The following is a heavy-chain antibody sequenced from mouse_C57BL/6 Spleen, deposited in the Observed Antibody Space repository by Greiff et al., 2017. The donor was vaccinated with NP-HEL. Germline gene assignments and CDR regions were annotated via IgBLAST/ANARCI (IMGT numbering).Heavy chain of an antibody. Sequence: QVQLKQPGAELVRPGSSVKLSCKASGYTFTSYWMHWVKQRPIQGLEWIGNIDPSDSETHYNQKFKDKATLTVDKSSSTAYMQLSSLTSEDSAVYYCARRIDRGYFDYWGQGTTLTVSS. CDR2: IDPSDSET. CDR1: GYTFTSYW. V-gene: IGHV1-52*01. J-gene: IGHJ2*01. CDR3: ARRIDRGYFDY.